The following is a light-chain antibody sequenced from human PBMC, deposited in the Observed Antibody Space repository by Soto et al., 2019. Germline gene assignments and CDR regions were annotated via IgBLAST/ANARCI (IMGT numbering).Light chain of an antibody. CDR2: DAS. CDR1: QRVSSY. CDR3: QRRINWPLT. V-gene: IGKV3-11*01. J-gene: IGKJ4*01. Sequence: EIVLTQSPATLSLSPGERDTLSCRASQRVSSYLAWYQQKHGQSPRLLIFDASNRATGIPARFSGSGSGTDFTLTISSLEPEDFAVYYCQRRINWPLTFGGGTKVDIK.